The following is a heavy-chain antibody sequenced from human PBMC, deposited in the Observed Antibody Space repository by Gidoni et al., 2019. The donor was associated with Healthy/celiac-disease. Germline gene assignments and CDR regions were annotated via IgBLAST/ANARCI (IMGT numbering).Heavy chain of an antibody. Sequence: QMQLVQSGPEVKKPGTSVKVSCKASGFTFTSSAVQWVRQARGQRLEWIGWIVVGSGNTNYAQKFQERVTITRDMSTSTAYMELSSLRSEDTAVYYCAADTGITGTTLLDYWGQGTLVTVSS. D-gene: IGHD1-7*01. V-gene: IGHV1-58*01. CDR3: AADTGITGTTLLDY. CDR1: GFTFTSSA. CDR2: IVVGSGNT. J-gene: IGHJ4*02.